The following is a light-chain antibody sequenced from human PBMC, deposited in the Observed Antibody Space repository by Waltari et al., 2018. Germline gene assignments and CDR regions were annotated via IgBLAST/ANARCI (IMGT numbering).Light chain of an antibody. Sequence: SSELTQDPAVSVSLGQTVRITCPGDSLRSYYASWYQQKPGQAPVVVSYGKNNRPPGIPDRFSGSRSGNTASLSITGAQAEDEADYYCNSRDSTGNHFYVFGTGTKVTVL. CDR2: GKN. CDR1: SLRSYY. V-gene: IGLV3-19*01. J-gene: IGLJ1*01. CDR3: NSRDSTGNHFYV.